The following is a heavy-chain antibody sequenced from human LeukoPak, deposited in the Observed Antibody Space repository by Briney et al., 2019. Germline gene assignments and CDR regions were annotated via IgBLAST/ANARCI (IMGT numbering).Heavy chain of an antibody. CDR3: AELGITMIGGV. D-gene: IGHD3-10*02. Sequence: GGSLRLSCAASGFTFSSYEMNWVRQAPGKGLEWVSYISSSGSTIYYADSVKGRFTISRDNAKNSLYLQMNSLRAEGTAVYYCAELGITMIGGVWGKGTTVTVSS. CDR1: GFTFSSYE. CDR2: ISSSGSTI. J-gene: IGHJ6*04. V-gene: IGHV3-48*03.